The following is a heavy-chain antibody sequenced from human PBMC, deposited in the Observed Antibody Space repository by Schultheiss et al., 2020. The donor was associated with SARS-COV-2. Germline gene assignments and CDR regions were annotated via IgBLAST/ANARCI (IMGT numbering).Heavy chain of an antibody. J-gene: IGHJ4*02. CDR1: GFTFDDYA. D-gene: IGHD1-26*01. Sequence: GGSLRLSCAASGFTFDDYAMHWVRQAPGKGLEWVSGISWNSGSIGYADSVRGRFTISRDNSRHTLYLQMNSLKTEDTAVYYCTRRIVGATSFDYWGQGTLVTVSS. V-gene: IGHV3-9*01. CDR2: ISWNSGSI. CDR3: TRRIVGATSFDY.